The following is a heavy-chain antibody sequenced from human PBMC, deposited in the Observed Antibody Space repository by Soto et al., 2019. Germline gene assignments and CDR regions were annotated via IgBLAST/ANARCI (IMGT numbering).Heavy chain of an antibody. J-gene: IGHJ4*02. D-gene: IGHD3-10*01. Sequence: GGSLRLSCAASGFTFNIYAMTWVRQAPGKGLEWVSTTGATGRTTYYSDSVKGRFTVSRDNSKNTLDLQMSNLRAEDTAVYYCATVYNTSRSFDYWGQGTLVTVSS. CDR1: GFTFNIYA. CDR2: TGATGRTT. V-gene: IGHV3-23*01. CDR3: ATVYNTSRSFDY.